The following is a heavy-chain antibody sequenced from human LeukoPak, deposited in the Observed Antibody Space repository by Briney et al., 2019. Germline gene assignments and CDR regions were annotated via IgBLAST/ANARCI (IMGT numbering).Heavy chain of an antibody. CDR3: ARGSDIVVVVAAAFDY. J-gene: IGHJ4*02. CDR1: GFTFSSYG. Sequence: GGSLRLSCAASGFTFSSYGMHWVRQAPSKGLERAAVIWYDGSNKYYADSVKGRFTISRDNSKNTLYLQMNSLRAEDTAVYYCARGSDIVVVVAAAFDYWGQGTLVTVSS. CDR2: IWYDGSNK. V-gene: IGHV3-33*01. D-gene: IGHD2-15*01.